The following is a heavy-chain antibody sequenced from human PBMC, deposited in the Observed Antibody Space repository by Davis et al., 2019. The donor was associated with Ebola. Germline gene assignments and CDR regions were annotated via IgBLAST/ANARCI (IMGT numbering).Heavy chain of an antibody. Sequence: GGSLRLSCAASGFILSGSSLHWVRHASGKGLEWVGRFRSKIDGDATSYGASVEGRFTISRDDSKNTAYLQMNSLKTEDTAVYYCTRGAPYFMDVWGQGTTVTVSS. CDR3: TRGAPYFMDV. CDR1: GFILSGSS. CDR2: FRSKIDGDAT. V-gene: IGHV3-73*01. D-gene: IGHD2/OR15-2a*01. J-gene: IGHJ6*02.